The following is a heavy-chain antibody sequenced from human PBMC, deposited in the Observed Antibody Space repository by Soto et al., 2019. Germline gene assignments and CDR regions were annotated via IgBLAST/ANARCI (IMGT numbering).Heavy chain of an antibody. V-gene: IGHV3-30*03. J-gene: IGHJ4*02. CDR3: ARDHSRYGDYPDY. CDR1: GFTFSSYG. CDR2: ISYDGSNK. D-gene: IGHD4-17*01. Sequence: QVQLVESGGGVVQPGRSLRLSCAASGFTFSSYGMHWVRQAPGKGLEWVAVISYDGSNKYYADSVKGRFTISRDNSKNTLYLQMNSLRAEDTAVYYCARDHSRYGDYPDYWGQGTLVTVSS.